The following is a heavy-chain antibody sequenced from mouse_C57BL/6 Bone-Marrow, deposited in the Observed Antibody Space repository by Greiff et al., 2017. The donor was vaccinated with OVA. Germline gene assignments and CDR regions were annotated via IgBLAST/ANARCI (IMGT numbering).Heavy chain of an antibody. CDR2: IWGDGST. D-gene: IGHD2-1*01. CDR1: GFSLTSYG. CDR3: AKTEGNRYCYALDY. Sequence: QVQLQESGPGLVAPSQSLSITCTASGFSLTSYGVRWVRQPPGKGLEWLGVIWGDGSTNYYSALISSLSISTDNSNSQVFLKLNSLQTDDTATYYCAKTEGNRYCYALDYWGQGTSVTVSS. J-gene: IGHJ4*01. V-gene: IGHV2-3*01.